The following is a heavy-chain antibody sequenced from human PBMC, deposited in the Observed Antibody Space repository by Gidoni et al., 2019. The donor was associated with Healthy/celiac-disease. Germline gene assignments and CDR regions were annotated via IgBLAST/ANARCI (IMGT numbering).Heavy chain of an antibody. CDR2: ISWNSGSI. Sequence: EGQLVESGGGLVQPGRSLRLSCAASGLTFDDYAMHWVRQAPGKGLEWVSGISWNSGSIGYADSVKGRFTISRDNAKNSLYLQMNSLRAEDAALYYCAKGDSSNWGSLAQYWGQGTLVTVSS. CDR1: GLTFDDYA. J-gene: IGHJ4*02. D-gene: IGHD7-27*01. CDR3: AKGDSSNWGSLAQY. V-gene: IGHV3-9*01.